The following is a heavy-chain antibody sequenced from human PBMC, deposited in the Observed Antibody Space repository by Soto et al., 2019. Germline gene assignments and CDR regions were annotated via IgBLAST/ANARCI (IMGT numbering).Heavy chain of an antibody. Sequence: ASVKVSCKVSGYTLTELSMHWVRQAPGKGLEWMGGFDPEDGETIYAQKFQGRVTMTEDTSTDTAYMELSSLRSEATAVYYWATVSCGELLSWFVPWGQGSLVTVPS. D-gene: IGHD3-10*01. V-gene: IGHV1-24*01. CDR2: FDPEDGET. CDR1: GYTLTELS. CDR3: ATVSCGELLSWFVP. J-gene: IGHJ5*02.